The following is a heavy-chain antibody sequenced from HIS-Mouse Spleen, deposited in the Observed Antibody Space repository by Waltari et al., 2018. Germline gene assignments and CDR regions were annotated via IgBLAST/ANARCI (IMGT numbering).Heavy chain of an antibody. CDR3: AKRENYYDSSGYYYYWYFDL. Sequence: VQLQQWGAGLLKPSETLSLTCAVYGGSFSGYYWSWIRQPPGKGLEWVSAISGSGGITYSADSVKGRFTSSRDNSKNTLYLQMNSLRAEDTAVYYCAKRENYYDSSGYYYYWYFDLWGRGTLVTVSS. V-gene: IGHV3-23*01. D-gene: IGHD3-22*01. J-gene: IGHJ2*01. CDR2: ISGSGGIT. CDR1: GGSFSGYY.